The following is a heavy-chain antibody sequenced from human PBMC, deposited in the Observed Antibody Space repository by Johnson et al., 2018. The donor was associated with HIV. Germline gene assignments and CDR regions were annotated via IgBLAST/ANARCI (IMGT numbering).Heavy chain of an antibody. D-gene: IGHD2-15*01. CDR3: STESRYCSGGSCQDAFDI. J-gene: IGHJ3*02. V-gene: IGHV3-13*01. CDR1: GFTFSSYD. Sequence: VQLVESGGGLKQPGGSLRLSCAASGFTFSSYDMHWARQATGKGLEWVSTIGTAGDTYYPGSVKGRFTVSKEDAKNSLYLQMNSLRAGDTALYYCSTESRYCSGGSCQDAFDIWGQGTMVTVSS. CDR2: IGTAGDT.